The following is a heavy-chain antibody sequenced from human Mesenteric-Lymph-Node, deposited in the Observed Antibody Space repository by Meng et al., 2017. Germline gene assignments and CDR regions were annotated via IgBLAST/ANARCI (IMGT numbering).Heavy chain of an antibody. J-gene: IGHJ3*02. V-gene: IGHV1-2*02. D-gene: IGHD1-20*01. CDR3: AAPSITGDAFDI. CDR1: GYTFTDYY. Sequence: ASVKVSCKASGYTFTDYYMHWVRQAPGQGLEWMGGINPKSGDTHYTQKFQGRVAMTRDTSISTAYMELSRLRSDDTAVYYCAAPSITGDAFDIWGQGTMVTVSS. CDR2: INPKSGDT.